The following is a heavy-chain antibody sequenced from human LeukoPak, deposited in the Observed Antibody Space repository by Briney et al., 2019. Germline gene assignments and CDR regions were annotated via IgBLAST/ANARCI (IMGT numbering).Heavy chain of an antibody. J-gene: IGHJ4*02. V-gene: IGHV3-48*03. CDR2: ISSSGSTI. CDR3: TGDPSSNSWFYFDQ. Sequence: GGSLRLSCAASGFTFSSYEMNWVRQAPGKGLEWVSYISSSGSTIYYADSVKGRFTISRDNAKNSLYLQMNSLRVEDTAVYYCTGDPSSNSWFYFDQWGQGTLVTVSS. CDR1: GFTFSSYE. D-gene: IGHD2-2*01.